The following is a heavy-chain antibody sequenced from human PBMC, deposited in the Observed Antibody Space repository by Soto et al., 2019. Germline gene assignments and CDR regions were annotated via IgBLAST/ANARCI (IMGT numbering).Heavy chain of an antibody. CDR1: GFAFSGYY. D-gene: IGHD3-22*01. CDR3: VRGGTRHYFDRSGPAY. J-gene: IGHJ4*02. CDR2: INNSSHHA. Sequence: XGSLRLASATSGFAFSGYYVGGTRQVPGKGLEWVSYINNSSHHADYADSVKGRFAISRDNAKSSLYLEMRSLSVDDTAVYYCVRGGTRHYFDRSGPAYSGQGVLVPVSS. V-gene: IGHV3-11*06.